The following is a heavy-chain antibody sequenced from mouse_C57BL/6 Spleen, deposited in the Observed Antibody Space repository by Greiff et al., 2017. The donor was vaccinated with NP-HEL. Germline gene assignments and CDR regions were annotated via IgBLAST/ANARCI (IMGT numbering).Heavy chain of an antibody. D-gene: IGHD2-4*01. CDR2: ISNGGGST. CDR3: ARQGRLRSYYFDY. V-gene: IGHV5-12*01. J-gene: IGHJ2*01. CDR1: GFTFSDYY. Sequence: EVKLVESGGGLVQPGGSLKLSCAASGFTFSDYYMYWVRQTPEKRLEWVAYISNGGGSTYYPDTVQGRFTISRDNAKNTLYLQMSRLKSEDTAMYYGARQGRLRSYYFDYWGQGTTLTVSS.